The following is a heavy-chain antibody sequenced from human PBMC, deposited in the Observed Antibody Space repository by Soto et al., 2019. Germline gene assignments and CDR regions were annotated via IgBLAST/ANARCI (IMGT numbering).Heavy chain of an antibody. CDR1: GYSFTSYW. Sequence: GESLKISCKGSGYSFTSYWIGWVRQMPGKGLEWMGIIYPGDSDTRYSPSFQGQVTISADKSISTAYLQWSSLKASDTAMYYCARLSGCSSTSCYTHMDVWGQGTSVTVSS. CDR2: IYPGDSDT. V-gene: IGHV5-51*01. J-gene: IGHJ6*02. D-gene: IGHD2-2*02. CDR3: ARLSGCSSTSCYTHMDV.